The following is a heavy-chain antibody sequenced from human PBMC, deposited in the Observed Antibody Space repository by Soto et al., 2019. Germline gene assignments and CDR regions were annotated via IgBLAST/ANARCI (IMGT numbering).Heavy chain of an antibody. V-gene: IGHV4-4*07. CDR2: IYASGST. Sequence: XETLSLTCTVSGGSISSYYWSWVRQPSGKGLEWIGRIYASGSTNYNPSLRSRVAMSVDTSKNQFSLRLTSVTAADTGVYYCATVPRGRLLGGFDPWGQGTLVTVSS. D-gene: IGHD3-16*01. J-gene: IGHJ5*02. CDR3: ATVPRGRLLGGFDP. CDR1: GGSISSYY.